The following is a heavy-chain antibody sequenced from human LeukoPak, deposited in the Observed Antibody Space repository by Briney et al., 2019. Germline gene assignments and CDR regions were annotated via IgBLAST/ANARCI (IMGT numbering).Heavy chain of an antibody. V-gene: IGHV3-23*01. Sequence: GGSLRLSCAASGFAFSSYAMSWVRQAPGKGLEWVSVISGSGDSTYYADSVKGRFTISRDNSKNTLNLQMNSPRVEDTAVYYCAKLSGSYYLPLDYWGQGTLVTVSS. CDR1: GFAFSSYA. CDR2: ISGSGDST. J-gene: IGHJ4*02. D-gene: IGHD1-26*01. CDR3: AKLSGSYYLPLDY.